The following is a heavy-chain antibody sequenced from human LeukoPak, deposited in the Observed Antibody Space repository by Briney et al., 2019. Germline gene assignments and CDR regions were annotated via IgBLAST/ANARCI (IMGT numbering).Heavy chain of an antibody. CDR1: EFSVGSNY. CDR2: IYSGGST. V-gene: IGHV3-66*04. D-gene: IGHD1-26*01. Sequence: GGSLRLSCAASEFSVGSNYMTGVGQAPGKGLEWVSLIYSGGSTYYADSVKGRFTISRDNSKNTLYLQMNSLRAEDTAVYYCAKLREWELPDLFDYWGQGTLVTVSS. CDR3: AKLREWELPDLFDY. J-gene: IGHJ4*02.